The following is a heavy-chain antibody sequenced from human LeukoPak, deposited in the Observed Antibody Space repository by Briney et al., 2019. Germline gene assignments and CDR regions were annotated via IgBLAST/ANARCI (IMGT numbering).Heavy chain of an antibody. CDR2: INHSGST. V-gene: IGHV4-34*01. CDR1: GGSFSGYY. D-gene: IGHD3-22*01. CDR3: ARHLRYDSSGYWHAFDI. Sequence: PSETLSLTCAVYGGSFSGYYWSWIRQPPGKGLEWIGEINHSGSTNYNPSLKSRVTISVDTSKNQFSLKLSSVTAADTAVYYCARHLRYDSSGYWHAFDIWGQGTMVTVSS. J-gene: IGHJ3*02.